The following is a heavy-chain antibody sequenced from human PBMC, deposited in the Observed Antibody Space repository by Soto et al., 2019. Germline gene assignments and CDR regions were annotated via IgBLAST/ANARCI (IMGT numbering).Heavy chain of an antibody. D-gene: IGHD1-1*01. V-gene: IGHV1-69*13. CDR1: GGTFSSYA. Sequence: EASVKVSCKASGGTFSSYAISWVRQAPGQGLEWMGGIIPIFGTANYAQKFQGRVAITADESTSTAYMELSSLRSEDTAVYYCARPLDHYYYYYGMDVWGQGTTVTVSS. CDR3: ARPLDHYYYYYGMDV. J-gene: IGHJ6*02. CDR2: IIPIFGTA.